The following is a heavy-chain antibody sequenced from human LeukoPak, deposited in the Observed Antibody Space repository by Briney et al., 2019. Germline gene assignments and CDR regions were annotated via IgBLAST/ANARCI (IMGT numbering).Heavy chain of an antibody. CDR1: GYSISSGYY. D-gene: IGHD3-3*01. V-gene: IGHV4-38-2*01. CDR3: ARQGDYDFWSGYPNWFDP. J-gene: IGHJ5*02. Sequence: SETLSLTCAVSGYSISSGYYWGWIRQPPGKGLEWIGSTYHSGSTYYNPSLKSRVTISVDTSKNQFSLKLSSVTAADTAVYYCARQGDYDFWSGYPNWFDPWGQGTLVTVSS. CDR2: TYHSGST.